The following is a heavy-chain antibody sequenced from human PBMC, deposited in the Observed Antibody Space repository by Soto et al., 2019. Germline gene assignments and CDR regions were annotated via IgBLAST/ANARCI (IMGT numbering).Heavy chain of an antibody. Sequence: GESLKISCKGSGYSFTSYWIGWVRQTPGKGLEWMGIIYPGDSDTRYSPSFQGQVTISADKSISTAYLQWSSLKASDTAMYYCARRGDLGYCSSTSCPVHYGMDVWGQGTTVTVSS. J-gene: IGHJ6*02. V-gene: IGHV5-51*01. CDR2: IYPGDSDT. D-gene: IGHD2-2*01. CDR1: GYSFTSYW. CDR3: ARRGDLGYCSSTSCPVHYGMDV.